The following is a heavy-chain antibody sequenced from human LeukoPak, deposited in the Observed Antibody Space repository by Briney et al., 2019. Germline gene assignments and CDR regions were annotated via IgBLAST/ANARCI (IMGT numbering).Heavy chain of an antibody. V-gene: IGHV4-59*08. CDR3: ARHGRSGHSDAFDV. J-gene: IGHJ3*01. CDR1: GGSINSYY. CDR2: IYSRGST. D-gene: IGHD3-22*01. Sequence: SETLSLTCSVSGGSINSYYWSWIRQPPGRGLEWIGLIYSRGSTNYNPSLKSRVTISVDTSKNQFSLKLSSATAADTAVYYCARHGRSGHSDAFDVWGQGTKVTVSS.